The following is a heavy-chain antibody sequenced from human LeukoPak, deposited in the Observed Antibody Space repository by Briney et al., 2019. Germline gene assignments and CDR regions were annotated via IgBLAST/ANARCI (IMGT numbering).Heavy chain of an antibody. CDR3: ARDGMVTPRAFDI. CDR2: IIPIFGTA. D-gene: IGHD2-21*02. Sequence: GASVKVSCKASGGTFSKYLISWVRQAPGQGLEWMGGIIPIFGTANYAQKFQGRVTITADESTSTAYMELSSLRSEDTAVYYCARDGMVTPRAFDIWGQGTMVTVSS. CDR1: GGTFSKYL. J-gene: IGHJ3*02. V-gene: IGHV1-69*13.